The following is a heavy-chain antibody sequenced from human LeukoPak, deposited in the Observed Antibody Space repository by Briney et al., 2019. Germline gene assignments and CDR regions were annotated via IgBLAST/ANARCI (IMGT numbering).Heavy chain of an antibody. CDR2: ISSSSSYT. J-gene: IGHJ4*02. CDR3: TTALRWVQSPFNY. V-gene: IGHV3-11*05. CDR1: GFTFSDYY. D-gene: IGHD5-24*01. Sequence: GGSLRLSCAASGFTFSDYYMSWIRQAPGKGLEWVSYISSSSSYTNYADSVKGRFTISRDNAKNSLYLQMNSLNTEDTAVYFCTTALRWVQSPFNYWGQGTLVTVSS.